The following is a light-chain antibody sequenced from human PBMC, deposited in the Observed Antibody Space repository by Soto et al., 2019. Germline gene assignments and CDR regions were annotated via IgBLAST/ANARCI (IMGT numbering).Light chain of an antibody. Sequence: QSALTQPASVSGSPGQSITISCTGTSSDVGGYNYVSWYQQHPGKAPKLMIYEVSNRPSGVSDRFSGSKSGITASLTISGLQAEDEADYYCSSYTSSSSLLFGGGTKVTVL. CDR1: SSDVGGYNY. V-gene: IGLV2-14*01. J-gene: IGLJ2*01. CDR2: EVS. CDR3: SSYTSSSSLL.